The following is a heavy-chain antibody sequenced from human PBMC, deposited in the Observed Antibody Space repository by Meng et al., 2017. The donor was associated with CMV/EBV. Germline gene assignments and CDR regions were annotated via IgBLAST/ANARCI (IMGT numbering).Heavy chain of an antibody. CDR1: GFTFGDYA. Sequence: GESLKISCTASGFTFGDYAMSWVRQAPGKGLEWVGFIRSKAYGGTTEYAASVKGSFTISRDDSKSIANLQRNSLKTEDTAVYYCTRAKPHDIVVVPGALYYYYGMDVWGQGTTVTVSS. CDR3: TRAKPHDIVVVPGALYYYYGMDV. CDR2: IRSKAYGGTT. V-gene: IGHV3-49*04. J-gene: IGHJ6*02. D-gene: IGHD2-2*01.